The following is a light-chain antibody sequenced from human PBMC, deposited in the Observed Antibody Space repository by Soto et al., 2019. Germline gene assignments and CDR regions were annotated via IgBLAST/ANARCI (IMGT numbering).Light chain of an antibody. V-gene: IGLV2-23*01. Sequence: QSVLTQPASVSGSPGQSITISCTGSSSDVGSYNLVSWYQHHPGKAPKVIIYEGGKRPSGVSNRFSGSKSGITAFLTISGLQAEDEADYYCCSYAGYSTSVVFGGGTKVTVL. CDR1: SSDVGSYNL. CDR3: CSYAGYSTSVV. J-gene: IGLJ2*01. CDR2: EGG.